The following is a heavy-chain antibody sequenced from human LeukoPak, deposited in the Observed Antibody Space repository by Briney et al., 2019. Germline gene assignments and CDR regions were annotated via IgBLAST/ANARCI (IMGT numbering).Heavy chain of an antibody. Sequence: GGSLRLSCAASGFTFSSYAMSWVRQAPGKGLEWVSAISGSGGSTYYTDSVKGRFTISRDNSKNTLYLQMNSLRAEDTAVYYCAAAGTLLYFDYWGQGTLVTVSS. J-gene: IGHJ4*02. CDR3: AAAGTLLYFDY. D-gene: IGHD6-13*01. V-gene: IGHV3-23*01. CDR2: ISGSGGST. CDR1: GFTFSSYA.